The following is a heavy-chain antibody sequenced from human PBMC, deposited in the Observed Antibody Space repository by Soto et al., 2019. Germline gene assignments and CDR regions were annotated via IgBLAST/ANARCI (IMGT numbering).Heavy chain of an antibody. CDR3: ARMGVATALDY. D-gene: IGHD2-15*01. Sequence: GGSLRLSCAASGFTFSSYWMHWVRQAPWKGLVWVSRINSDGSSTSYADSVKGRFTISRDNAKNTLYLQMNSLRAEDTAVYYCARMGVATALDYWGQGTLVTVSS. J-gene: IGHJ4*02. CDR2: INSDGSST. CDR1: GFTFSSYW. V-gene: IGHV3-74*01.